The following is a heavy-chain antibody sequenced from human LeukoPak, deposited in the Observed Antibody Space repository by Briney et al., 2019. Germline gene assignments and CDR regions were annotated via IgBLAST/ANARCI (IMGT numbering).Heavy chain of an antibody. CDR1: GLIVSSRY. V-gene: IGHV3-23*03. CDR2: IYSDGGT. Sequence: GGSLRLSCAASGLIVSSRYMSSVRQAPGQGLEWVSVIYSDGGTTFAGNTYYADSVEGRFTISRDNSKNTLYLQMNTLRTEDTTVYYCLRDGSTGWHYFEYWGQGTLVTVSS. D-gene: IGHD6-19*01. CDR3: LRDGSTGWHYFEY. J-gene: IGHJ4*02.